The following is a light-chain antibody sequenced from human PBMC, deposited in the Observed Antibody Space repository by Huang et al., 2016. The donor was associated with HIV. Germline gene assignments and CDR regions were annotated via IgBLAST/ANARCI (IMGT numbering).Light chain of an antibody. CDR3: QQYDRLPRT. V-gene: IGKV1-33*01. CDR1: RHIYSY. Sequence: DIQMTQSPSSLSASIGDRVTITCRASRHIYSYLNWYQHRPGKAPKLLIYDAANLEVGVPSRFSGSGSGRNFTLIISSLQPEDFATYYCQQYDRLPRTFGPGTKV. J-gene: IGKJ3*01. CDR2: DAA.